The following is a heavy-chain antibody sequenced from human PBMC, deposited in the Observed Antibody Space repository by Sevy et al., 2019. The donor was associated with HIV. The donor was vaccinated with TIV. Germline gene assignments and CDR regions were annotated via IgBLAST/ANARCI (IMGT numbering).Heavy chain of an antibody. CDR2: ISYDGSEK. J-gene: IGHJ4*02. Sequence: GGSLRLSCAASGFSISSYTMHWVRQAPGKGLEWVALISYDGSEKYYADSVKGRFTFPRDNPKNTVYLEMNSLRAEDTAVYYCAKEGMPSGPRLRWFAELLFHFDSWGQGTQVTVSS. CDR1: GFSISSYT. CDR3: AKEGMPSGPRLRWFAELLFHFDS. D-gene: IGHD3-10*01. V-gene: IGHV3-30*18.